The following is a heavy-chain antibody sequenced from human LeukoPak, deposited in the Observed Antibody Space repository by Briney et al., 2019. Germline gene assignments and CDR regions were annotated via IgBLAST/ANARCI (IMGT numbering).Heavy chain of an antibody. CDR3: AKDTRGYYYDSSGYRPYYFDY. CDR2: ISGSGGST. V-gene: IGHV3-23*01. Sequence: GGSLRLSCAASGFTFSSYGMSWVRQAPGKGLEWVSGISGSGGSTYYADSVKGRFTISRDNSRNTLYLQMNSLRAEDTAVYYCAKDTRGYYYDSSGYRPYYFDYWGQGTLVTVSS. J-gene: IGHJ4*02. CDR1: GFTFSSYG. D-gene: IGHD3-22*01.